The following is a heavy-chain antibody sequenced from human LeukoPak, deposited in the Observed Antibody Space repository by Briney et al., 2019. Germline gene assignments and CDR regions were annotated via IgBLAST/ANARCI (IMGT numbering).Heavy chain of an antibody. Sequence: ASVKVSCKASGYTFTSYYMHWVRQAPGQGLEWMGVINPSGGSTTCAQKFQGRVILTRDTSTSTVYMDLCSLRSEDTAVYYCARGSTRYYMDVWGKGTTVTVSS. CDR3: ARGSTRYYMDV. CDR2: INPSGGST. D-gene: IGHD2-2*01. CDR1: GYTFTSYY. V-gene: IGHV1-46*01. J-gene: IGHJ6*03.